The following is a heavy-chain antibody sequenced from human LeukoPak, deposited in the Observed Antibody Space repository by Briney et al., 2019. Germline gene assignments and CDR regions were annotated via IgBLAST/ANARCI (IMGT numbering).Heavy chain of an antibody. J-gene: IGHJ4*02. CDR3: VRDPYEAY. Sequence: GRSLRLSCAASGFTFSSYGMHWVRQAPGKGPEWVAVIWYDGSSKYYGDSVKGRFTTSRDNSKNTVYLQMNSLRAEDTAVYYCVRDPYEAYWGQGTLVTVSS. V-gene: IGHV3-33*01. D-gene: IGHD5-12*01. CDR1: GFTFSSYG. CDR2: IWYDGSSK.